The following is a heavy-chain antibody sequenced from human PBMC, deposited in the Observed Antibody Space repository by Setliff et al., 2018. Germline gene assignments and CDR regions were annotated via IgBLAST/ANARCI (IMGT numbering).Heavy chain of an antibody. CDR3: ARINSYVSSGYYYAPEL. CDR1: GFTFTDYG. V-gene: IGHV1-18*01. CDR2: INSYNFNT. Sequence: ASVKVSCKSSGFTFTDYGITWVRQVPGQGLEWMGWINSYNFNTQYAQKFQGRVTVTTDASTTTAYMELRSLRADDTAVYYCARINSYVSSGYYYAPELWGQGTTVTVSS. J-gene: IGHJ4*02. D-gene: IGHD3-22*01.